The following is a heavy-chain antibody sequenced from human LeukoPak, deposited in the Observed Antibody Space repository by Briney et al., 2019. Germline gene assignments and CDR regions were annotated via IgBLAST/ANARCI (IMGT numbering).Heavy chain of an antibody. D-gene: IGHD3-22*01. J-gene: IGHJ4*02. V-gene: IGHV4-59*01. CDR2: IYYSGST. CDR3: ASQYYYDSSGQYSSVDY. CDR1: GGSISSYY. Sequence: PSETLSLTCSVSGGSISSYYWSWIRQPPGKGLEWIGYIYYSGSTNYNPSLKSRVTISVDTSKNQFSLKLSSVTAADTAVYYCASQYYYDSSGQYSSVDYWGQGTLVTVSS.